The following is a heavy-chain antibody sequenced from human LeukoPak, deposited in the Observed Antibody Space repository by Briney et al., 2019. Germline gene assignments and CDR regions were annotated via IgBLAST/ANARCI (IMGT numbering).Heavy chain of an antibody. V-gene: IGHV1-18*04. CDR1: GYTFTSYG. J-gene: IGHJ3*02. D-gene: IGHD3-10*01. CDR3: ARGWWGVITDAFDI. Sequence: GASVKVSCKASGYTFTSYGISWVRQAPGQGLEWMGWISAYNGNTNYAQKLQGRVTMTTDTSTSTAYMELRSLRSDDTAMYYCARGWWGVITDAFDIWGQGTMVTVSS. CDR2: ISAYNGNT.